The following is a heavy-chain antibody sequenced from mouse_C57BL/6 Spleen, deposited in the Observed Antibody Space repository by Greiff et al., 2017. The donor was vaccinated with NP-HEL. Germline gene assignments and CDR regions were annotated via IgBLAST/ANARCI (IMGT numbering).Heavy chain of an antibody. V-gene: IGHV1-66*01. CDR3: ARKGSSYYFDY. J-gene: IGHJ2*01. CDR1: GYSFTSYY. CDR2: IYPGSGNT. D-gene: IGHD1-1*01. Sequence: QVQLKQSGPELVKPGASVKISCKASGYSFTSYYIHWVKQRPGQGLEWIGWIYPGSGNTKYNEKFKGKATLTADTSSSTAYMQLSSLTSEDSAVYYCARKGSSYYFDYWGQGTTLTVSS.